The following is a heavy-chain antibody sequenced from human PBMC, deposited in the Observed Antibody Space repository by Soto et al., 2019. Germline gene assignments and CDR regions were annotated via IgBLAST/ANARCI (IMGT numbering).Heavy chain of an antibody. Sequence: ASVKVSCKASGYTFTSYALHSVRQAPGQRLEWMGWISAGNGNTKYSQKFQGRVTITRDTSASTAYMELSSLRSEDTAVYYCASNARYYYYYMDVWGKGTTVTVSS. CDR3: ASNARYYYYYMDV. CDR1: GYTFTSYA. V-gene: IGHV1-3*01. J-gene: IGHJ6*03. D-gene: IGHD2-2*01. CDR2: ISAGNGNT.